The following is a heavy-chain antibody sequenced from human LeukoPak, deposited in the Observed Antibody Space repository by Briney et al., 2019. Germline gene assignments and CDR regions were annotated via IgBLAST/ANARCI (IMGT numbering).Heavy chain of an antibody. CDR3: ARGEGYYDSSGQTLLDY. D-gene: IGHD3-22*01. Sequence: GRSLRLSCAASGFTFSSYGMHWVRQAPGKGLEWVADIWFDGKNEHFADSVKGRFTISRDNSKNTMYLQMNSLRAEDTAVYYCARGEGYYDSSGQTLLDYWGRGTLVTVSS. CDR2: IWFDGKNE. J-gene: IGHJ4*02. V-gene: IGHV3-33*01. CDR1: GFTFSSYG.